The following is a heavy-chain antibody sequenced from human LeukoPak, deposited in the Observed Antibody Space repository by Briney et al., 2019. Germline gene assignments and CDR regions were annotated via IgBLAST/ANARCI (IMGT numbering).Heavy chain of an antibody. CDR3: ASVATVGDY. V-gene: IGHV4-4*02. J-gene: IGHJ4*02. D-gene: IGHD5-12*01. Sequence: SETLSHTCAVSGGSISSSQWWSWVRQPPGKGLEWIGDIYYSGNTNYNPSLKSRVTISADKSKNQFSLKLTSVTPADTAVYYCASVATVGDYWGQGMVVTVSA. CDR1: GGSISSSQW. CDR2: IYYSGNT.